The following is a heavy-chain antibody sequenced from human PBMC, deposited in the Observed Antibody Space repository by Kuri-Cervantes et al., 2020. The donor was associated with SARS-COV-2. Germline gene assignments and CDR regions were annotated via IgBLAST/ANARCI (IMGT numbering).Heavy chain of an antibody. V-gene: IGHV3-73*01. J-gene: IGHJ3*02. CDR1: GFTFSGSA. CDR2: IRSKANSYAT. D-gene: IGHD1-26*01. CDR3: TRRRWELLPDDAFDI. Sequence: GESLKISCAASGFTFSGSAMHWVRQASGKGLEWVGRIRSKANSYATAYAASVKGRFTISRDDSKNTAYLQMNSLKTKDTAVYYCTRRRWELLPDDAFDIWGQGTMVTVSS.